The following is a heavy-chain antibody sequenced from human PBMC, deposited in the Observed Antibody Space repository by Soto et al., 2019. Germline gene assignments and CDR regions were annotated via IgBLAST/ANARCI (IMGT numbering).Heavy chain of an antibody. CDR3: ASKHSIIAFDY. Sequence: EVQLVESGGGLVQTGGSLRLSFAASGFTFSSYWMHWVRKAQVMGLVWVSRINSDGSSTTYADCVKGRLTISRDNAKNTVYLQINCLRAEDTPVYYGASKHSIIAFDYWCPGTLVTGSS. J-gene: IGHJ4*02. D-gene: IGHD2-21*01. CDR1: GFTFSSYW. CDR2: INSDGSST. V-gene: IGHV3-74*01.